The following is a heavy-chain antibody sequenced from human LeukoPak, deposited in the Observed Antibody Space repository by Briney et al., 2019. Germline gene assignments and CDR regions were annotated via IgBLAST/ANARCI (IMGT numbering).Heavy chain of an antibody. V-gene: IGHV1-8*03. CDR3: ASRNGVVDAFDI. CDR1: GCTFTSYD. CDR2: MNPNSGNT. Sequence: ASVKVSCKASGCTFTSYDINWVRQATGQGLEWMGWMNPNSGNTGYAQKFQGRVTITRNTSISTAYMELSSLRSEDTAVYYCASRNGVVDAFDIWGQGTMVTVSS. J-gene: IGHJ3*02. D-gene: IGHD3-3*01.